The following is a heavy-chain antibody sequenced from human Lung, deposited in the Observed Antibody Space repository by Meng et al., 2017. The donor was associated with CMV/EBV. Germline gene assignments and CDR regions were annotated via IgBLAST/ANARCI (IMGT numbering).Heavy chain of an antibody. CDR1: GYTFTGHY. D-gene: IGHD7-27*01. CDR2: IHPNTGGT. J-gene: IGHJ4*02. Sequence: ASXXVSCKASGYTFTGHYTHWVRQAPGQGLEWMGWIHPNTGGTNYAQNFQGRVTLTRDTSIRTVYMELSSLGSDETAMYCCARYDNWGPDHWGQGTLV. V-gene: IGHV1-2*02. CDR3: ARYDNWGPDH.